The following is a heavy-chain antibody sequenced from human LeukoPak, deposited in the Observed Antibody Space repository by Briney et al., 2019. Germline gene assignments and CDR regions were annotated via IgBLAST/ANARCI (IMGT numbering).Heavy chain of an antibody. CDR3: ARVPYSSGWYLYYFDY. J-gene: IGHJ4*02. Sequence: SVKVSCKASGGTFSSYAISWVRQAPGQGLEWMGGIIPIFGTANYAQKFQGRVTITADESTSTAYMELSSLRSEDTAVYYCARVPYSSGWYLYYFDYWGQGTLVTVSS. CDR1: GGTFSSYA. CDR2: IIPIFGTA. V-gene: IGHV1-69*13. D-gene: IGHD6-19*01.